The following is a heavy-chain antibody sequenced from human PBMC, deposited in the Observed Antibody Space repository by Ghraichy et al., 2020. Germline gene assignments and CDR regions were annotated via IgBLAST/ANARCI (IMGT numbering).Heavy chain of an antibody. D-gene: IGHD1-26*01. CDR1: GDSVSCNSAA. Sequence: SETLSLTCAISGDSVSCNSAAWNWIRQSPSRGLEWLGRTYYRSRWYNDHALSVKSRITIKPDTSKNQFSLQLSSVTPEDTAVYYCARLHSGSYQDFDYWGQGTLVTVSS. V-gene: IGHV6-1*01. CDR2: TYYRSRWYN. J-gene: IGHJ4*02. CDR3: ARLHSGSYQDFDY.